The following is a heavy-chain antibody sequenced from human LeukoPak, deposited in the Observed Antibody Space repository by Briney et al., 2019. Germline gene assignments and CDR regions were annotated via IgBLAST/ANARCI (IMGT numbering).Heavy chain of an antibody. J-gene: IGHJ4*02. V-gene: IGHV3-7*01. CDR2: IKQDESEK. CDR3: ARGQGEEFDF. Sequence: GGSLRLSCAASGFTFKSYWMSWVRQAPGKGLEWVANIKQDESEKYYVDSVKGRFTISRDNANNSLYLQMNSLRAEDTAVYHCARGQGEEFDFWGQGTLVTVSS. D-gene: IGHD3-16*01. CDR1: GFTFKSYW.